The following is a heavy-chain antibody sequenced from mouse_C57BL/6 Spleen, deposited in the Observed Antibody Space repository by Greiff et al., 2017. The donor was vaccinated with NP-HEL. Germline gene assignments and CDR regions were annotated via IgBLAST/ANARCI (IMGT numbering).Heavy chain of an antibody. V-gene: IGHV1-76*01. CDR3: EREDDYVHYAMDY. CDR2: IYPGSGNT. D-gene: IGHD2-4*01. J-gene: IGHJ4*01. Sequence: VQGVESGAELVRPGASVKLSCKASGYTFTDYYINWVKQRPGQGLEWIARIYPGSGNTYYNEKFKGKATLSAENSTSTAYMQLSSLTSEVSAVYFGEREDDYVHYAMDYWGQGTSVTVSS. CDR1: GYTFTDYY.